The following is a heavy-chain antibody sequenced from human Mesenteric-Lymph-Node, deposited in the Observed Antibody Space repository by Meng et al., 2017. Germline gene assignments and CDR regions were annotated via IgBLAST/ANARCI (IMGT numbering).Heavy chain of an antibody. V-gene: IGHV3-23*01. CDR3: ATSLYSSSWYVPFDY. J-gene: IGHJ4*02. CDR1: GFTFKNYA. CDR2: IGGDGGVT. D-gene: IGHD6-13*01. Sequence: GESLKISCAASGFTFKNYAMAWVRQAPGKGLEWVSAIGGDGGVTWYADSVKGRFTISRDNSKNTLYLQMNSLRAEDTAVYYCATSLYSSSWYVPFDYWGQGTLVTVSS.